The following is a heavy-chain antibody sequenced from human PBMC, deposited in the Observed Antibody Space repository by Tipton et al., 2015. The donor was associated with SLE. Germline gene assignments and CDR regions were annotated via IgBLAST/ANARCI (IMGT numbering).Heavy chain of an antibody. CDR1: GFTFDVYA. CDR3: AKVAPYTGDLDC. CDR2: ISWSSGNL. V-gene: IGHV3-9*01. Sequence: SLRLSCAASGFTFDVYAMHWFRLAPGKGLEWVSGISWSSGNLGYANSVKGRFTISRDNAKNSLYLQMNSLRAEDTALYYCAKVAPYTGDLDCWGQGTLVTVSS. J-gene: IGHJ4*02.